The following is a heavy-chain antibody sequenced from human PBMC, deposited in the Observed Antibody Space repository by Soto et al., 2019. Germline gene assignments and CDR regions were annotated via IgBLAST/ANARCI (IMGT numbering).Heavy chain of an antibody. CDR2: IKSKTDGGTT. CDR1: GFTFSNAW. D-gene: IGHD3-3*01. CDR3: TTGSPYYDFWSGYYTGPAMDV. Sequence: GGSLRLSCAASGFTFSNAWMSWVRQAPGKGLEWVGRIKSKTDGGTTDYAAPVKGRFTISRDDSKNTLYLQMNSLKTEDTAVYYCTTGSPYYDFWSGYYTGPAMDVWGKGTTVTVSS. V-gene: IGHV3-15*01. J-gene: IGHJ6*04.